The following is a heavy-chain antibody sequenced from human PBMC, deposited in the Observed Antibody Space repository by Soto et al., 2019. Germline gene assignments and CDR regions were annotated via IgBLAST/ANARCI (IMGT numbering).Heavy chain of an antibody. CDR2: IFSNDEK. D-gene: IGHD3-10*01. CDR3: ARIRVTMVRGVVASHYYYGMDV. CDR1: GFSLSNARMG. Sequence: SGPTLGNPTETLTLTCTVSGFSLSNARMGMSWIRQPPGKALEWLAHIFSNDEKSYSTSVASRLTISKDTSKSQVVLTMSNMDLVDTATYYCARIRVTMVRGVVASHYYYGMDVWGQGT. J-gene: IGHJ6*02. V-gene: IGHV2-26*01.